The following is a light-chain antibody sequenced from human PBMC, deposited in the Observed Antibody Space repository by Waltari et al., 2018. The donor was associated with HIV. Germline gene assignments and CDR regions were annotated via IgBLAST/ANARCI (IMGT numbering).Light chain of an antibody. CDR1: TSNIGSNY. Sequence: SVVTQPPSASGTPGQRVTISCSGNTSNIGSNYVFWYQHLPGTAPKLLIHRNDQRPAGVPDLFSGSTSGTSASLAISGLRSEDKADYDCVTYDHSLRGVVFGGETNVAVL. J-gene: IGLJ2*01. V-gene: IGLV1-47*01. CDR3: VTYDHSLRGVV. CDR2: RND.